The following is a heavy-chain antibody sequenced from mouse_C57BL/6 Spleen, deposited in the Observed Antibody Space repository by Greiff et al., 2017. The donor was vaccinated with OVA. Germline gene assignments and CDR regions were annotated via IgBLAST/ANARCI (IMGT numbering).Heavy chain of an antibody. Sequence: QVQLQQPGAELVRPGSSVKLSCKAFGYTFTSYWMHWVKQRPIQGLEWIGNIDPSDSETHYNQKFKDKATLTVDKSSSTAYMQLSSLTSEDSAVYYCASRGGNYGSSYAMDYWGQGTSVTVSS. CDR3: ASRGGNYGSSYAMDY. D-gene: IGHD1-1*01. V-gene: IGHV1-52*01. CDR1: GYTFTSYW. CDR2: IDPSDSET. J-gene: IGHJ4*01.